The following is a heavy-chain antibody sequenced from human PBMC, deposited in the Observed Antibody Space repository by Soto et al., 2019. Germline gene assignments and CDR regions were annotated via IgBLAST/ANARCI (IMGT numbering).Heavy chain of an antibody. Sequence: QAQLVQSGGEVKKPGASVKVSCKTSGYTFTSYFITWVRQAPGQGLEWVGWISAYNGNTNYGKMLQGRGTLTTGTSTSTGELELRSLRSDATAVYFCARQNYYSCMDGWGQGTTVTVSS. CDR1: GYTFTSYF. V-gene: IGHV1-18*01. J-gene: IGHJ6*02. CDR2: ISAYNGNT. CDR3: ARQNYYSCMDG.